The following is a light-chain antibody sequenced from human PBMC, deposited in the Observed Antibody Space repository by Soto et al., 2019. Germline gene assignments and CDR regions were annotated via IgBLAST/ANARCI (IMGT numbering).Light chain of an antibody. Sequence: EIVLTQSPGTLSLSPGERAILSCRASQSLTNSFIAWYQQKPGQAPRLLIYGASTRATGIPARFSGSGSGTEFTLTISSLQPDDFATYYCQQYNSYSRTFGQGTKVDIK. CDR3: QQYNSYSRT. CDR1: QSLTNSF. CDR2: GAS. J-gene: IGKJ1*01. V-gene: IGKV3-20*01.